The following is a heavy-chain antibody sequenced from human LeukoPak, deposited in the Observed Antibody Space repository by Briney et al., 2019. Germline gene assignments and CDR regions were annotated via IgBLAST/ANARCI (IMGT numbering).Heavy chain of an antibody. J-gene: IGHJ3*02. CDR1: GGSISSCY. CDR2: IYYSGST. V-gene: IGHV4-59*01. Sequence: SETLSLTCTVSGGSISSCYWSWIRQPPGKGLEWIGYIYYSGSTNYNPSLKSRVTISVDTSKNQFSLKLSSVTAADTAVYYCARDNWSGSYLDAFDIWGQGTMVTVSS. CDR3: ARDNWSGSYLDAFDI. D-gene: IGHD1-26*01.